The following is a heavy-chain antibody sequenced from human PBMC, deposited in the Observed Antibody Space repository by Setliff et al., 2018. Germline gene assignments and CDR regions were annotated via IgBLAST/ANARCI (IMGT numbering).Heavy chain of an antibody. CDR2: INHRGST. V-gene: IGHV4-34*01. CDR1: GGSISPYF. Sequence: PSETLSLTCTVPGGSISPYFWSWIRQPPGKGLEWIEEINHRGSTNYSPSLRSRVTMSVDSSKKQLSLKLTTVTAADTAVYYCARANKKLDYYYYYMDVWGKGTTVTVSS. J-gene: IGHJ6*03. CDR3: ARANKKLDYYYYYMDV. D-gene: IGHD1-1*01.